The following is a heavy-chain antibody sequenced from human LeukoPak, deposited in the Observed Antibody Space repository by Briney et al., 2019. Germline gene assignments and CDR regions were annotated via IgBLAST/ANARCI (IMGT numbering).Heavy chain of an antibody. CDR2: INHSGST. D-gene: IGHD6-19*01. CDR3: ARRKAVAGYPFDY. Sequence: PSETLSLTCAVYGGSFSGYYWSWIRQPPGKGLEWIGEINHSGSTNYNPSLKSRVTISVDTSKNQSSLKLSSVTAADTAVYYCARRKAVAGYPFDYWGQGTLVTVSS. J-gene: IGHJ4*02. V-gene: IGHV4-34*01. CDR1: GGSFSGYY.